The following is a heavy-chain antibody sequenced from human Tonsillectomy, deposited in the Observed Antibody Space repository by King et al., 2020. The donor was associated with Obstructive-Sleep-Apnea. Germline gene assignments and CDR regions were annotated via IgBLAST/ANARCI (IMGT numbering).Heavy chain of an antibody. CDR1: GYSFTSYW. CDR2: IYPGDSDT. CDR3: ARRSVDIVATLDQYYFDY. D-gene: IGHD5-12*01. V-gene: IGHV5-51*01. Sequence: VQLVQSGAEVKKPGESLKISCKGSGYSFTSYWIGWVRQMPGKGLEWMGIIYPGDSDTRYSPSFQGQVTIPADKSISTAYLQWSSLKASDTAMYYCARRSVDIVATLDQYYFDYWGQGTLVTVSS. J-gene: IGHJ4*02.